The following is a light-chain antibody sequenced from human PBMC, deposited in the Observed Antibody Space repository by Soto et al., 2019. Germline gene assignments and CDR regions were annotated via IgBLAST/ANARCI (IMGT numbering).Light chain of an antibody. CDR1: QSVSHNF. J-gene: IGKJ3*01. CDR2: AAS. Sequence: EIVLTQSPGTVSVSPGERATLSCRASQSVSHNFFAWHQQRPGPAPRLLIYAASSRAGGIPDRFRGGGSGTDFTLTSYSQEPEDVAVYYCQQYGSSPCTFGPGTKVEIK. CDR3: QQYGSSPCT. V-gene: IGKV3-20*01.